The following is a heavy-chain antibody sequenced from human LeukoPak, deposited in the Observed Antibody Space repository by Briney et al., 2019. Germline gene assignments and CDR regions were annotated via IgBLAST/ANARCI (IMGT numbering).Heavy chain of an antibody. Sequence: GGSLRLSCAASGFTFSSYSMNWVRQAPGKGLEWVSSISSSSSYIYYADSVKGRFTIPRDNAKNSLYLQMNSLRAEDTAVYYCARLDAYYYGSGEDYWGQGTLVTVSS. V-gene: IGHV3-21*01. D-gene: IGHD3-10*01. CDR1: GFTFSSYS. CDR2: ISSSSSYI. J-gene: IGHJ4*02. CDR3: ARLDAYYYGSGEDY.